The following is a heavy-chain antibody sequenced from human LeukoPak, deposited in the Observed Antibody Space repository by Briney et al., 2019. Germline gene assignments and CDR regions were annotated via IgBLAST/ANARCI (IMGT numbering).Heavy chain of an antibody. CDR3: ARSGSTYYYGMDV. D-gene: IGHD3-10*01. J-gene: IGHJ6*02. Sequence: GGTLRLSCAASGFTFSSYGMHWVRQGPGKGLEWVTFIWYDGTDKNYADSVKGRFTISRDNSKNTLYLQMNSLRAEDTAVYYCARSGSTYYYGMDVWGQGTTVTVS. CDR2: IWYDGTDK. CDR1: GFTFSSYG. V-gene: IGHV3-33*01.